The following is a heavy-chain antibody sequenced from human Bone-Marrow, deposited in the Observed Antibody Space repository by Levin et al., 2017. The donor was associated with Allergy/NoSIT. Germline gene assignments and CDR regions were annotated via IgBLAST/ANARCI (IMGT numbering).Heavy chain of an antibody. CDR3: ARGGPPNYDYNWGSYRDGYSDY. D-gene: IGHD3-16*02. CDR1: GFTFGDYA. V-gene: IGHV3-49*04. J-gene: IGHJ4*02. Sequence: SCTSSGFTFGDYAMSWVRQAPGKGLEWVGFIRNKAHGGTTEYAASVKGRLTISRDDSKSIAYLQMNSLKTEDTAVYYCARGGPPNYDYNWGSYRDGYSDYWGQGTLVTVSS. CDR2: IRNKAHGGTT.